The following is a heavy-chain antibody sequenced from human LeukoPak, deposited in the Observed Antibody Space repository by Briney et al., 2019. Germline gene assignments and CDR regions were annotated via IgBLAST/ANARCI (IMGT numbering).Heavy chain of an antibody. D-gene: IGHD1-1*01. CDR1: GFTFSSYS. J-gene: IGHJ4*02. CDR2: ISYDGSNE. V-gene: IGHV3-30-3*01. CDR3: ARDFPNYYFDY. Sequence: PGGSLRLSCAAAGFTFSSYSMHWVRQAPGKGLEWVALISYDGSNEYYADSVKGRFTISRDSSKNTLYLQMDSLTTEDTSVYYCARDFPNYYFDYWGQGTLVTASS.